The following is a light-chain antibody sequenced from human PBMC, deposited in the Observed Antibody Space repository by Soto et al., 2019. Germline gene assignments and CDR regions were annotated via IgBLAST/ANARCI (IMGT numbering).Light chain of an antibody. Sequence: GDRVTITCLASQNINRWLAWYQQKPGKAPMILIYDASSLESGAPSRFRGSGSGTEFTLTISSLQPDDFTTYYCQHYNSYSEAFGQGTKVDIK. V-gene: IGKV1-5*01. CDR3: QHYNSYSEA. J-gene: IGKJ1*01. CDR2: DAS. CDR1: QNINRW.